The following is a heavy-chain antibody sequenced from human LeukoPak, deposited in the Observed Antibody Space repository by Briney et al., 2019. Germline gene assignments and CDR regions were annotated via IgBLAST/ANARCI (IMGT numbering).Heavy chain of an antibody. J-gene: IGHJ4*02. Sequence: ASETLSLTCAVSGGSFSGYFWSWIRQSPGKGLEWVGDINHSGSTKYNPSLESRVTISLDTSENQISLNLNSVTVADTAVYYCARGLTRYYDKSGFSHWGQGTLVTVSS. CDR2: INHSGST. CDR3: ARGLTRYYDKSGFSH. CDR1: GGSFSGYF. D-gene: IGHD3-22*01. V-gene: IGHV4-34*01.